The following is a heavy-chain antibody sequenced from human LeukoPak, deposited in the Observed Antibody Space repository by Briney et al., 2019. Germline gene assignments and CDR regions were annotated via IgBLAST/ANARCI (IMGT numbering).Heavy chain of an antibody. CDR2: ISGSGIST. Sequence: GGSLRLSCAVSGFTFSTYAMSWVRQAPGKGLEWVSAISGSGISTYYADSVKGRFTIPRDNSKNSLYLQMNSLRAEDTAVHYCAKLGYSYAFDYWGQGTLVTVSS. V-gene: IGHV3-23*01. CDR3: AKLGYSYAFDY. D-gene: IGHD5-18*01. J-gene: IGHJ4*02. CDR1: GFTFSTYA.